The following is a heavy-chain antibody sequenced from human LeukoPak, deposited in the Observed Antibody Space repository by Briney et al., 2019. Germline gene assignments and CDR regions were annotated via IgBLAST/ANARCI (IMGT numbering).Heavy chain of an antibody. CDR1: GFTFDDFA. CDR3: AKGCSYGYFGAGPTNDYFDY. J-gene: IGHJ4*02. CDR2: ISYDGSNK. Sequence: GGSLRLSCAASGFTFDDFAMDWVRQGPGKGLEWVALISYDGSNKYYADSVKGRFTFSRDNSKNTLYLQMNSLRAEDTAVYYCAKGCSYGYFGAGPTNDYFDYWGQGTLVTVSS. D-gene: IGHD5-18*01. V-gene: IGHV3-30*18.